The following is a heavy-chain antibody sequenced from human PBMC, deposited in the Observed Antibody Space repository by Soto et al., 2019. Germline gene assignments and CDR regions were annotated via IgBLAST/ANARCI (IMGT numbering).Heavy chain of an antibody. CDR2: IYYSGST. D-gene: IGHD2-15*01. CDR3: AIQHSYCRGGSCPYFDY. Sequence: QVQLQESGPGLVKPSQTLSLTCTVSGGSISSGDYYWSWIRQPPGKVLECIGYIYYSGSTYYTPSLKSRITISVDTSKSQLALKLSSVTAADTDVYYCAIQHSYCRGGSCPYFDYWGQGTIVAFSA. CDR1: GGSISSGDYY. J-gene: IGHJ4*02. V-gene: IGHV4-30-4*01.